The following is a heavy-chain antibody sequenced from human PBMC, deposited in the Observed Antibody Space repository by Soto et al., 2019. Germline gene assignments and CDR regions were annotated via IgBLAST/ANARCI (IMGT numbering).Heavy chain of an antibody. D-gene: IGHD3-22*01. CDR3: AKGTYYYDSSGYFVFDS. V-gene: IGHV3-23*01. J-gene: IGHJ5*01. Sequence: PGGSLRLSCAASGFTFSSYAMTWVRQAPGKGLEWVSTVSPSGGSTHYADSVKGRFTISRDNSRKTISVQMTRLRAEDTATYFCAKGTYYYDSSGYFVFDSWGHGTLVTVSS. CDR2: VSPSGGST. CDR1: GFTFSSYA.